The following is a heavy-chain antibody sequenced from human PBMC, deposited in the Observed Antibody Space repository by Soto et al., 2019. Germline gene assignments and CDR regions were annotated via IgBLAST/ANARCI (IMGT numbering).Heavy chain of an antibody. D-gene: IGHD6-19*01. CDR2: LYNSGNA. CDR1: GASISSDY. V-gene: IGHV4-59*01. CDR3: ARAHRSGWA. J-gene: IGHJ5*02. Sequence: QVQLHESGPGLVKPAETLSLTCTAFGASISSDYWSWIRQPPGGGLEWIAYLYNSGNANYNASHKSRVTISIDTSKNQFSLQLSSVTAADTAVYYCARAHRSGWAWGPGALVTVSS.